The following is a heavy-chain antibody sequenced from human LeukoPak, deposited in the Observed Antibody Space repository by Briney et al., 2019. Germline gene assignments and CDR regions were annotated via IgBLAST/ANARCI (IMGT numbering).Heavy chain of an antibody. CDR3: ARDSVITIFGVVIHPFDY. V-gene: IGHV1-46*01. J-gene: IGHJ4*02. CDR2: INPSGGST. Sequence: ASVKVSCKASGYTFTSYYMHWVRQAPGQGLEWMGIINPSGGSTSYAQKFQGRVTMTRDMSTSTVYMELSSLRSEDTAVYYCARDSVITIFGVVIHPFDYWGQGTLVTVSS. D-gene: IGHD3-3*01. CDR1: GYTFTSYY.